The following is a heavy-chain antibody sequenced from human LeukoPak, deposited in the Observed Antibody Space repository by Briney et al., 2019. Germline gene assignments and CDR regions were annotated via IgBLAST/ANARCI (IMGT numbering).Heavy chain of an antibody. CDR3: ARDSEPTDYGDHPDAFDI. CDR2: ISSSSSSYI. J-gene: IGHJ3*02. Sequence: GGSLRLSCAASGFTFSSYSMNWVRQAPGKGLEWVSSISSSSSSYIYYADSVKGRFTISRDNAKNSLYLQMNSLRAEDTAVYYCARDSEPTDYGDHPDAFDIWGQGTMVTVSS. CDR1: GFTFSSYS. V-gene: IGHV3-21*01. D-gene: IGHD4-17*01.